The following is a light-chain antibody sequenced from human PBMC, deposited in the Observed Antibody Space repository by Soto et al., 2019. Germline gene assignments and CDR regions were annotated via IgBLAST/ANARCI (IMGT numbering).Light chain of an antibody. J-gene: IGKJ4*01. Sequence: IQFTKSPSSLSSSVGDRVTVTCRGSDDITNYLAWYQQKAGKAPKLLIYDASTLYSGVPSRFSGSGSGTDFTLTISGLQPEDFATYYCQQLSRYPSTFGGGTKVDIK. CDR2: DAS. V-gene: IGKV1-9*01. CDR1: DDITNY. CDR3: QQLSRYPST.